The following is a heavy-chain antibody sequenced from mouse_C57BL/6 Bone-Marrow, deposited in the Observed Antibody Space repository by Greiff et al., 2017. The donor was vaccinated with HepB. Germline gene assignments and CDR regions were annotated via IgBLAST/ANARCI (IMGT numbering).Heavy chain of an antibody. CDR3: ARDLYYYGSPYYFDY. J-gene: IGHJ2*01. Sequence: EVQRVESGGGLVKPGGSLKLSCAASGFTFSSYAMSWVRQTPEKRLEWVATISDGGSYTYYPDNVKGRFTISRDNAKNNLYLQMSHLKSEDTAMYYCARDLYYYGSPYYFDYWGQGTTLTVSS. D-gene: IGHD1-1*01. CDR1: GFTFSSYA. V-gene: IGHV5-4*01. CDR2: ISDGGSYT.